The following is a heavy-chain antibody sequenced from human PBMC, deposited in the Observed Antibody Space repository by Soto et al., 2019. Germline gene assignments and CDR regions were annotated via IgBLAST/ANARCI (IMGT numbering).Heavy chain of an antibody. CDR3: ARHYGSGTYPLDS. CDR2: IYNSGTT. V-gene: IGHV4-59*08. J-gene: IGHJ4*02. Sequence: QVQLQGSGPGLVKPSETLSLICTVSGGSISGYYWSWLRQSPGKGLEWIAYIYNSGTTNYNPSLTSRTTISVDTSKNQFSLKLSSVTAADTAVYYCARHYGSGTYPLDSWGQGTLVTVST. D-gene: IGHD3-10*01. CDR1: GGSISGYY.